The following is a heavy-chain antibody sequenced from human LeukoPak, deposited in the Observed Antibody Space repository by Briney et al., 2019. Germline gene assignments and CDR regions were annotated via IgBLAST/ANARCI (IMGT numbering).Heavy chain of an antibody. D-gene: IGHD4-23*01. CDR2: IKQDGSEK. CDR3: NYGGNSGPYYFDY. Sequence: PGGSLRLSCAASGFTFSSYWMSWVRQAPGKGLEGVANIKQDGSEKYYVDSVKGRFTISRDNAKNSLYLQMNSLRAEDTAVYYCNYGGNSGPYYFDYWGQGTLVTVSS. J-gene: IGHJ4*02. V-gene: IGHV3-7*01. CDR1: GFTFSSYW.